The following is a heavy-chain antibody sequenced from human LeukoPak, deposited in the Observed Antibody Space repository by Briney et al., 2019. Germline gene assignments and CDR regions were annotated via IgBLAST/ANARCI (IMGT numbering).Heavy chain of an antibody. CDR3: ARDQEQLGFDY. CDR2: IIPIFGTA. J-gene: IGHJ4*02. D-gene: IGHD6-6*01. Sequence: AASVKVSCKASGGTFSSYAISWVRQAPGQGLEWMGGIIPIFGTANYAQKFQGRVTITTDESTSTAYMELSSLRSEDTAVYYCARDQEQLGFDYWGQGTLVTVSS. CDR1: GGTFSSYA. V-gene: IGHV1-69*05.